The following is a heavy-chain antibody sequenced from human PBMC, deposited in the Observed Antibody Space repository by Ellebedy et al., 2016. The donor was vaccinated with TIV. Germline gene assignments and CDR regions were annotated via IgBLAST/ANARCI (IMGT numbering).Heavy chain of an antibody. Sequence: PGGSLRLSCAASGFTFSNYGMHWVRQAPGKGLEWVAVLWYDGVNKYYADSVEGRFTISRGNSKSTLYLQMNGLGAEDTAVYYCAREIRGDYYYYYAMDVWGQGTTVTVSS. D-gene: IGHD4-17*01. J-gene: IGHJ6*02. CDR1: GFTFSNYG. V-gene: IGHV3-33*01. CDR3: AREIRGDYYYYYAMDV. CDR2: LWYDGVNK.